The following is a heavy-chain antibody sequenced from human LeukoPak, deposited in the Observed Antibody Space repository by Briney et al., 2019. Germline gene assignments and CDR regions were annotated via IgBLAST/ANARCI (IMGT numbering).Heavy chain of an antibody. D-gene: IGHD2-15*01. CDR3: ARQDGDCSGGSCYSGWFDP. V-gene: IGHV4-59*08. Sequence: SETLSLTCTVSGGSISSYFWSWIRQPPGKGLECIGYIYYSGSTNYNPSLKSRVTISVDTSKNQFSLKLSSVTAADTAVYYCARQDGDCSGGSCYSGWFDPWGQGTLVTVSS. CDR2: IYYSGST. CDR1: GGSISSYF. J-gene: IGHJ5*02.